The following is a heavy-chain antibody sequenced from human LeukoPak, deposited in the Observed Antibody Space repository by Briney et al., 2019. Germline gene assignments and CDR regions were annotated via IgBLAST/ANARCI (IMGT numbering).Heavy chain of an antibody. CDR2: IKQDGSAK. D-gene: IGHD2-2*01. J-gene: IGHJ4*02. CDR1: GFTFSDYW. V-gene: IGHV3-7*01. Sequence: RGSLRLSCTASGFTFSDYWMTLVRQAPGKGLGWVANIKQDGSAKYYVDSVKGRFTISRDNAKNSLYLQMDSLRVEDTATYYCARWRGSTSERSDYWGQGTLVTVSS. CDR3: ARWRGSTSERSDY.